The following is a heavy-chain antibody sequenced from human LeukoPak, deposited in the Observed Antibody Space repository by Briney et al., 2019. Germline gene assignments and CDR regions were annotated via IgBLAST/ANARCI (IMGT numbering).Heavy chain of an antibody. CDR3: ASDSSGYYPNWFDP. D-gene: IGHD3-22*01. CDR2: ISILSSTT. J-gene: IGHJ5*02. CDR1: GFTFSDYS. V-gene: IGHV3-48*01. Sequence: GGSLRLSCAARGFTFSDYSMNWVRQAPGKGLEWASYISILSSTTYYADSVKGRFTISRDNSKDTLYLQMNSLRAEDTAVYYCASDSSGYYPNWFDPWGQGTLVTVSS.